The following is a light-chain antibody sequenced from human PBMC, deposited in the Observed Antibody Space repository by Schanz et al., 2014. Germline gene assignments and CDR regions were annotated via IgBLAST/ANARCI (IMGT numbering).Light chain of an antibody. CDR2: AAS. CDR1: QSISSY. J-gene: IGKJ1*01. V-gene: IGKV1-39*01. CDR3: QQYNSYPGT. Sequence: DIQMTQSLSSLSASVGDRVTITCRASQSISSYLNWYQQKPGKAPKLLIYAASSLQSGVPSRFSGSGSGTDFTLTISSLQPDDFATYYCQQYNSYPGTFGQGTKVEIK.